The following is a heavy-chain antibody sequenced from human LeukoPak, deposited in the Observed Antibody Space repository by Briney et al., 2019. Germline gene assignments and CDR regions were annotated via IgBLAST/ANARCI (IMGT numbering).Heavy chain of an antibody. D-gene: IGHD1-26*01. J-gene: IGHJ3*02. CDR1: GGTFSSYA. Sequence: ASVKVSCKASGGTFSSYAISWVRQAPGQGLEWMGRITPIFGTANYAQKFQGRVTITTDESTSTAYMELSSLRSEDTAVYYCARETWGSYRGGAFDIWGQGTMVTVSS. CDR3: ARETWGSYRGGAFDI. V-gene: IGHV1-69*05. CDR2: ITPIFGTA.